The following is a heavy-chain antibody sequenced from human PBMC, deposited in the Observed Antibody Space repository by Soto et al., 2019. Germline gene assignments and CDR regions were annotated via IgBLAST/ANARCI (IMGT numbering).Heavy chain of an antibody. CDR3: ARVFPSYCGGDCSYFDS. Sequence: SETLSLTCTVSGGSVNSYYWIWIRQPPGKGLEWIGYIFYSGSSNYNPSLKSRVTMSVDMSKNQFSLKLNSVTAADTAVYYCARVFPSYCGGDCSYFDSWGQGALVTVSS. CDR2: IFYSGSS. D-gene: IGHD2-21*02. J-gene: IGHJ4*02. CDR1: GGSVNSYY. V-gene: IGHV4-59*02.